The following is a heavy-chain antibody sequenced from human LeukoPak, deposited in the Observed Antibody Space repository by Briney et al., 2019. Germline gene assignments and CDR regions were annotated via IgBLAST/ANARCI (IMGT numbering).Heavy chain of an antibody. CDR3: ARDSRQDYYDSSGYLWFAFDI. CDR1: GFTFSSYA. V-gene: IGHV3-23*01. Sequence: GGSLRLSCAASGFTFSSYAMSWVRQAPGKGLQWVSTTSPGGSNTYYADSVEGRFTISRDNSKNTLYLQMNSLRAEDTAVYYCARDSRQDYYDSSGYLWFAFDIWGQGTMVTVSS. D-gene: IGHD3-22*01. J-gene: IGHJ3*02. CDR2: TSPGGSNT.